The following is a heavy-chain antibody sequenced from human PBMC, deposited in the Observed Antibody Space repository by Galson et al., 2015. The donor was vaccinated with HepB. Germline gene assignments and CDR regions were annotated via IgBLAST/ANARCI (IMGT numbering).Heavy chain of an antibody. CDR1: GFTFSNAW. V-gene: IGHV3-15*01. CDR2: IKSKTDGGTA. CDR3: VTDWRLGN. J-gene: IGHJ4*02. Sequence: SLRLSCAASGFTFSNAWMSWVRQAPGKGLEWVGRIKSKTDGGTADYAAPVKGRFAISRDDSKNTLFVQMNSLKIEDTAVYYCVTDWRLGNWGQGTLVTVSS.